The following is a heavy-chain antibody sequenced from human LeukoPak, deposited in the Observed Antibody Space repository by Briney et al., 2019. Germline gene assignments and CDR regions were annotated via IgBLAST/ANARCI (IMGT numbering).Heavy chain of an antibody. CDR1: GYTFTGYF. CDR3: ARAFNSSGWYVFDY. J-gene: IGHJ4*02. CDR2: INPNSGGT. V-gene: IGHV1-2*06. D-gene: IGHD6-19*01. Sequence: ASVKVSCKASGYTFTGYFIPRVRQAPGQGLGWMGRINPNSGGTNFAQKFQGRVTMTRDTSISTAYMELSRLRSDDTAVYYCARAFNSSGWYVFDYWGQGTLVTVSS.